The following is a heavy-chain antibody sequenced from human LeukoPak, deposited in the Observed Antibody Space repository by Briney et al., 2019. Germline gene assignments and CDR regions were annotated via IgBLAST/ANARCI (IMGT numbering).Heavy chain of an antibody. D-gene: IGHD3-3*02. V-gene: IGHV1-69*13. CDR2: IIPIFGTA. Sequence: GASVKVTCKASGYTFTSYGISWVRQAPGQGLEWMGGIIPIFGTANYAQKFQGRVTITADESTSTAYMELSSLRSEDTAVYYCARLRRSRLAEFDYWGQGTLVTVSS. CDR3: ARLRRSRLAEFDY. CDR1: GYTFTSYG. J-gene: IGHJ4*02.